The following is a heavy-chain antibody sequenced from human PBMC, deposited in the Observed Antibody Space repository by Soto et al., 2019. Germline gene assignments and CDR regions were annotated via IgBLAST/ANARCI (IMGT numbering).Heavy chain of an antibody. CDR2: IKQDGSEK. V-gene: IGHV3-7*05. Sequence: GGSLILSCAASEFKLKSYWMSWVRRAQRKGLEWVANIKQDGSEKYYVDSVKGRFTISRDNAKNSLYLQMNSLRAEDTAVYYCARDGFSWEWELAYDYWGQGTLVTVSS. D-gene: IGHD1-26*01. J-gene: IGHJ4*02. CDR3: ARDGFSWEWELAYDY. CDR1: EFKLKSYW.